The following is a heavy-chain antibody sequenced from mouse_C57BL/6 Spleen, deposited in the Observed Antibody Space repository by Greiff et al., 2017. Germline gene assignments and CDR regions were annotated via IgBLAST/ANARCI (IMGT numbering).Heavy chain of an antibody. CDR1: GYTFTSYW. D-gene: IGHD2-4*01. CDR3: ASYDYVLYFDY. V-gene: IGHV1-64*01. Sequence: VQLQQPGAELVKPGASVKLSCKASGYTFTSYWMHWVKQRPGQGLEWIGMIHPNSGSTNYNEKFKSKATLTVDKSSSTAYMQLSSLTSEDSAVYYCASYDYVLYFDYWGQGTTLTVSS. J-gene: IGHJ2*01. CDR2: IHPNSGST.